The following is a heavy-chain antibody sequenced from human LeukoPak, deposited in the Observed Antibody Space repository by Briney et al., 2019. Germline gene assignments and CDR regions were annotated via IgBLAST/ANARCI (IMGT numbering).Heavy chain of an antibody. V-gene: IGHV3-21*01. CDR3: ARDKWLLKGDFDY. Sequence: PGGSLRLSCAASGFTFSSYSMNWVRQAPGKGLEWVSSISSSSYIYYADSVKGRFTISRDNAKNSLYLQMNSLRAEDTAVYYCARDKWLLKGDFDYWGQGTLVTVSS. J-gene: IGHJ4*02. D-gene: IGHD3-22*01. CDR1: GFTFSSYS. CDR2: ISSSSYI.